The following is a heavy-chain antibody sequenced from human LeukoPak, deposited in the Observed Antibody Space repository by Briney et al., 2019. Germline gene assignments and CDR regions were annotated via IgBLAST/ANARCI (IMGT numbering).Heavy chain of an antibody. J-gene: IGHJ4*02. D-gene: IGHD6-6*01. CDR2: ISPGDSDT. CDR3: ARRGDSSSSGQVDY. CDR1: GYSFTSYW. V-gene: IGHV5-51*01. Sequence: GESLKISCKGSGYSFTSYWIDWVRQMPGKGLEWMGIISPGDSDTRYSPSFQGQVTISADKSISTAYLRWSSLKASDTAMYYCARRGDSSSSGQVDYWGQGTLVTVSS.